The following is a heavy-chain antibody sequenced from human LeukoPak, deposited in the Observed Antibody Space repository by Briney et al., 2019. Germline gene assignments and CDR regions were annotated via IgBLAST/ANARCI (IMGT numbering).Heavy chain of an antibody. CDR3: ARGKYQLDY. V-gene: IGHV4-59*08. J-gene: IGHJ4*02. D-gene: IGHD2-2*01. Sequence: PSETLSLTCTVSGGSISRYYWSWTRQPPGKGLEWIGHIYYSGSTNHNPSLRSRVTISVDTSKNQFSLKLGSVTAADTAVYYCARGKYQLDYWGQGTLVTVSS. CDR2: IYYSGST. CDR1: GGSISRYY.